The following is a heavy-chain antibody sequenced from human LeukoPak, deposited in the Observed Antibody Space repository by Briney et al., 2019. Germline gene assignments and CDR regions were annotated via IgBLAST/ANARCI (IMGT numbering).Heavy chain of an antibody. CDR3: ARVVGPSLGYCSGGSCDWYGMDV. V-gene: IGHV3-48*03. CDR2: ISSSGSTI. J-gene: IGHJ6*01. CDR1: GFTFSSYE. Sequence: PGPSLRLSCAASGFTFSSYEMNWVRQAPGKGLEWVSYISSSGSTIFYADSVKGRFTISRDNAKNSLYLQMNSRRAEDTAVYYWARVVGPSLGYCSGGSCDWYGMDVWGQGTTVTVSS. D-gene: IGHD2-15*01.